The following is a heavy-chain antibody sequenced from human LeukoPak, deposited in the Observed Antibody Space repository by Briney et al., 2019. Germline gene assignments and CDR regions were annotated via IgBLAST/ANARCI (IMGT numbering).Heavy chain of an antibody. D-gene: IGHD3-22*01. CDR3: ARNYYDSSGYYFDY. CDR2: INHSGST. Sequence: SETLSLTCAVYGGSFSGYYWSWIRQPPGKGLEWIGEINHSGSTNYNPSLKSRVTISVDTSKNQFSLKLNSVTAADTAVYYCARNYYDSSGYYFDYWGQGTLVTVSS. J-gene: IGHJ4*02. CDR1: GGSFSGYY. V-gene: IGHV4-34*01.